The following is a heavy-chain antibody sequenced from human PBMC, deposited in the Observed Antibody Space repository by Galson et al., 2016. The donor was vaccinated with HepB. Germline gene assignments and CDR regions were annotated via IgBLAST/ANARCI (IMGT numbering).Heavy chain of an antibody. CDR2: IWYDCTKN. D-gene: IGHD2-15*01. J-gene: IGHJ6*02. Sequence: SLRLSCAASGFTFSNYGMHWVRQAPGKGLGWVAFIWYDCTKNYYADSVEGRFTISRENAKNSLYLQMNTLRAEDTAVYYCARGGLGYCSGGSCSLGDYGMDVWGQGTTVTVSS. V-gene: IGHV3-33*01. CDR3: ARGGLGYCSGGSCSLGDYGMDV. CDR1: GFTFSNYG.